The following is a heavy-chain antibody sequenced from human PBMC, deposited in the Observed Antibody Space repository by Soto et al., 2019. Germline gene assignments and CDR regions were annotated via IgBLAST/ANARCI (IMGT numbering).Heavy chain of an antibody. CDR1: GGSISSSSYY. CDR2: IYYSGST. CDR3: ARQMERYFDWLPPFDY. D-gene: IGHD3-9*01. V-gene: IGHV4-39*01. J-gene: IGHJ4*02. Sequence: PSETLSLTCTVSGGSISSSSYYWGWIRQPPGKGLEWIGSIYYSGSTYYNPSLKSRVTISVDTSKNQFSLKLSSVTAADTAVYYCARQMERYFDWLPPFDYWGQGTLVTVSS.